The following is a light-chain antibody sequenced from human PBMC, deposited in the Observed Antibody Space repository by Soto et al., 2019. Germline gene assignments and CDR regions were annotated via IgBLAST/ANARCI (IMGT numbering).Light chain of an antibody. Sequence: QSVLTQPPSVSGAPGRRVTISCTGSSSNIGAGYDVHWYQQLPGTAPKLLIYRNNNRPSGVPDRFSGSKSGTSASLAITGLQAEDEADYYCHSYDSSLSGSVFGGGTKVTVL. CDR3: HSYDSSLSGSV. CDR1: SSNIGAGYD. J-gene: IGLJ3*02. CDR2: RNN. V-gene: IGLV1-40*01.